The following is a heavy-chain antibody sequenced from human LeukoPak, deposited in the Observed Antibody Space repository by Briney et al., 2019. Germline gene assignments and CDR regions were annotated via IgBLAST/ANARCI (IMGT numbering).Heavy chain of an antibody. J-gene: IGHJ4*02. V-gene: IGHV1-2*02. CDR3: ARVRSDYYDSSGYYLDDEFDY. CDR2: INPNSGGT. Sequence: ASVKVSCKASGYTFTGYYMHWVRQAPGQGLEWMGWINPNSGGTNFAQKFQGRVTMTRDTSISTAYMELSRLRSDDTAVYYCARVRSDYYDSSGYYLDDEFDYWSQGTLVTVSS. D-gene: IGHD3-22*01. CDR1: GYTFTGYY.